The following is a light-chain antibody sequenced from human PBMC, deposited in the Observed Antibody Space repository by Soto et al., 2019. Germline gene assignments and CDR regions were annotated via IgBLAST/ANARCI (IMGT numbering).Light chain of an antibody. CDR2: GAS. CDR3: QQYGSSPLT. J-gene: IGKJ1*01. Sequence: EIVLTQSPGTLSLSPGERATLFCRASQSVSSTYLAWYQRKPGQAPRLLIYGASSRATGIPDRFSGSGSGTEFTLTISSLQSEDFAVYYCQQYGSSPLTFGQGTKVDIK. CDR1: QSVSSTY. V-gene: IGKV3-20*01.